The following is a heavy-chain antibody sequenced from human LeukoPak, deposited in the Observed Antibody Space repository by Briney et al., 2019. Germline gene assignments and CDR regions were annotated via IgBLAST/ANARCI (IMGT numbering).Heavy chain of an antibody. CDR1: GGSISSYY. D-gene: IGHD3-10*01. Sequence: SETLSLTCTVSGGSISSYYWSWIRQPPGKGLQWIGYFYYRGSTNYNPSLKSRVTISADTYKNQFSLKLSSVTAADTAVYYCASRTYYGSGPDYWGQGTLVTVSS. J-gene: IGHJ4*02. CDR2: FYYRGST. CDR3: ASRTYYGSGPDY. V-gene: IGHV4-59*08.